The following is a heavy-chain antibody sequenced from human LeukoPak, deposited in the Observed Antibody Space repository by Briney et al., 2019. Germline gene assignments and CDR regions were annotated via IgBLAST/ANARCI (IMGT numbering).Heavy chain of an antibody. CDR3: ARDCGPSGYYFDY. CDR2: IIPIFGTA. V-gene: IGHV1-69*06. Sequence: GASVKVSCKASGGTFSSYAISWVRQAPGQGLEWMGGIIPIFGTANYAQKFQGRVTITADKSTSTAYMELSSLRSEDTAVYYCARDCGPSGYYFDYWGQGTLVTVSS. J-gene: IGHJ4*02. CDR1: GGTFSSYA. D-gene: IGHD1-26*01.